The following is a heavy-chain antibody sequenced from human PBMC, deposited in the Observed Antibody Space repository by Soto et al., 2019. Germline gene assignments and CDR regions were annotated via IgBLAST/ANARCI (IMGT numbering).Heavy chain of an antibody. CDR3: ARGSLPGGHWYFDL. V-gene: IGHV3-13*01. Sequence: WGSLRLSCAASGFTFNNYDMHWVRQPIGGGLEWVSTIGTAGDTYYPGSVEGRFTISRESAENSLSLQLKCLRAEDTAVYYCARGSLPGGHWYFDLWGRGTLVTVS. CDR2: IGTAGDT. D-gene: IGHD1-26*01. CDR1: GFTFNNYD. J-gene: IGHJ2*01.